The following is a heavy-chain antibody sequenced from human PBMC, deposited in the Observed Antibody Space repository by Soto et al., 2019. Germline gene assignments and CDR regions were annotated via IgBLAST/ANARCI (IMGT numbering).Heavy chain of an antibody. V-gene: IGHV3-30-3*01. CDR1: GFTFSSYA. D-gene: IGHD1-20*01. CDR3: AREGSGVTSNSFDY. Sequence: GGSLRLSCAASGFTFSSYAMHWVRQAPGKGLEWVAVISYDGSNKYYADSVKGRFTISRDNSKNTLYLQMNSLRAEDTAVYYCAREGSGVTSNSFDYWGQGTLVTVSS. CDR2: ISYDGSNK. J-gene: IGHJ4*02.